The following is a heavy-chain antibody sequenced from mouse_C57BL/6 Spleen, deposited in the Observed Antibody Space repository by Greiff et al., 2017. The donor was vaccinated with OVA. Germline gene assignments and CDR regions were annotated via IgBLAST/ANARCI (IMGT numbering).Heavy chain of an antibody. Sequence: EVKVVESGGGLVKPGGSLKLSCAASGFTFSSYAMSWVRQTPEKRLEWVATISDGGSYTYYPDNVKGRFTISRDNAKNNLYLQMSHLKSEDTAMYYCARDGSEGTKYAMDHWGQGTSVTVSS. V-gene: IGHV5-4*03. CDR3: ARDGSEGTKYAMDH. J-gene: IGHJ4*01. D-gene: IGHD1-1*01. CDR2: ISDGGSYT. CDR1: GFTFSSYA.